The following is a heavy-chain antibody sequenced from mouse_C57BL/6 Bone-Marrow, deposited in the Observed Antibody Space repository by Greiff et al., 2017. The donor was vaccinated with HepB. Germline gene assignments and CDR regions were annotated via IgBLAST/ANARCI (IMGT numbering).Heavy chain of an antibody. Sequence: VQLQQSGAELVKPGASVKISCKASGYAFSSYWMNWVKQRPGKGLEWIGQIYPGDGDTNYNGTFKGKATLTADKASSTAYMQLSSLTSEDSAVYFCARWGSSTYWYFDVGGTGTTVTVSS. CDR2: IYPGDGDT. J-gene: IGHJ1*03. CDR3: ARWGSSTYWYFDV. CDR1: GYAFSSYW. D-gene: IGHD1-1*01. V-gene: IGHV1-80*01.